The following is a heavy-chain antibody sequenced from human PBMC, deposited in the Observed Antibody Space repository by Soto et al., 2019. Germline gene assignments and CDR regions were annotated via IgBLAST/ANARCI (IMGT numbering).Heavy chain of an antibody. V-gene: IGHV5-10-1*01. Sequence: PGESLKISCKGSGYSFTSYWISWVRQMPGKGLEWMGRIDPSDSYTNYSPSFQGHVTISADKSISTAYLQWSSLKASDTAMYYCARVATGLFSSDFYGMDVWGQGTTVTVSS. CDR1: GYSFTSYW. CDR3: ARVATGLFSSDFYGMDV. D-gene: IGHD3-22*01. J-gene: IGHJ6*02. CDR2: IDPSDSYT.